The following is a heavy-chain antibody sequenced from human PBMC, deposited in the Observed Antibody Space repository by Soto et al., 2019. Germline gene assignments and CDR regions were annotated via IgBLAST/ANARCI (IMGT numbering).Heavy chain of an antibody. CDR2: SSATGAGT. CDR1: GFTFSSYA. CDR3: AKDRRAGGNYGFYSDF. J-gene: IGHJ4*02. Sequence: GGSLRLSCAASGFTFSSYAMTWVRQALGKGLEWVSFSSATGAGTYYADSVKGRFTISRDNSKNTLYLQMTSLRADDTAVYYCAKDRRAGGNYGFYSDFWVQGA. D-gene: IGHD1-7*01. V-gene: IGHV3-23*01.